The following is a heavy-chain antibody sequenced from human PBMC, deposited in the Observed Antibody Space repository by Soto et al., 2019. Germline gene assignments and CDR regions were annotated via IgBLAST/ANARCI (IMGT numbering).Heavy chain of an antibody. CDR2: ISDSGSGT. V-gene: IGHV3-23*01. CDR1: GFTFSNYD. D-gene: IGHD4-4*01. J-gene: IGHJ6*02. Sequence: PGGSLRLSCAASGFTFSNYDMSWVRQAPGKGLAWVSVISDSGSGTYYADSVKGRFTISRDNSKNTLYLQMNSLGAEDTAVYYCARQVKLTTVTANVGYYYGLDVWGQGTTVTVSS. CDR3: ARQVKLTTVTANVGYYYGLDV.